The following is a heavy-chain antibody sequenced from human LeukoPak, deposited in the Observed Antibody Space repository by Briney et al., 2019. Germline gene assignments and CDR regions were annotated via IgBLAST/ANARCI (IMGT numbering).Heavy chain of an antibody. J-gene: IGHJ4*02. CDR2: ISTGTYI. D-gene: IGHD4-23*01. Sequence: GGSLRLSCAASGFTFSSYAMHWVRQAPGKGLEWISHISTGTYIAYTDSVKGRFTISRDNAKNSLFLQMNSLRAEDTAVYYCTREQDREASATVVGDYWGQGTLVTVSS. CDR3: TREQDREASATVVGDY. V-gene: IGHV3-21*05. CDR1: GFTFSSYA.